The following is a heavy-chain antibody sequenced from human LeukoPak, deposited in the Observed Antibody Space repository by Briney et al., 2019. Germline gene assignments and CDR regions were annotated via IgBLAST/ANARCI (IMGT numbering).Heavy chain of an antibody. CDR1: GYTFTSYD. D-gene: IGHD3-16*02. V-gene: IGHV1-8*01. Sequence: ASVKVSCKASGYTFTSYDINWVRQATGQGLEWMGWMNPNSGNTGYAQKFQGRVTMTRNTSISTAYMELSSLRSEDTAVYYCARDYVWGSYRFDAVDIWGQGTMVTVSS. J-gene: IGHJ3*02. CDR3: ARDYVWGSYRFDAVDI. CDR2: MNPNSGNT.